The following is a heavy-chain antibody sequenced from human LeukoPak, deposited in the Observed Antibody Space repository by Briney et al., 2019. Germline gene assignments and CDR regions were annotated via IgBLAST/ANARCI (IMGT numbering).Heavy chain of an antibody. V-gene: IGHV3-30*02. J-gene: IGHJ6*03. D-gene: IGHD3-10*01. CDR2: IRYDGSNK. CDR1: GFTFSSYG. Sequence: GGSLRLSCAASGFTFSSYGMHWVRQAPGKGLEWVAFIRYDGSNKYYADSVKGRFTISRDNSKNTLYLQMNSLRVEDTAVYYCARVYYGSGSLHYYYYYMDVWGKGTTVTISS. CDR3: ARVYYGSGSLHYYYYYMDV.